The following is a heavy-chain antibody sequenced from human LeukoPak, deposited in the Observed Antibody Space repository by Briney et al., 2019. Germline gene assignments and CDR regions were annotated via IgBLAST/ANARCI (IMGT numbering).Heavy chain of an antibody. D-gene: IGHD6-13*01. CDR3: ARAPEQQVSP. V-gene: IGHV3-23*01. CDR2: VSESGGST. Sequence: GGSLRLSCVASGFTFSTYAMGWVRQGPGKGLEWVSSVSESGGSTYYADSVKGLFTISRDNAKNSLYLQMNSLRAEGTAVNYCARAPEQQVSPWGQGTLVTVSS. CDR1: GFTFSTYA. J-gene: IGHJ5*02.